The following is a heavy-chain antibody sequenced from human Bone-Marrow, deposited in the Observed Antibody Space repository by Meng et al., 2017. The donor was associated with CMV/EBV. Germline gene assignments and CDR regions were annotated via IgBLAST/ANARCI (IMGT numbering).Heavy chain of an antibody. CDR3: AKIVVVPAANWVGWFDP. CDR2: IYPGDSDT. V-gene: IGHV5-51*01. CDR1: GYIFTSYW. D-gene: IGHD2-2*01. Sequence: GESLKISWKGSGYIFTSYWICWVRQTPGKGLEWMGIIYPGDSDTRYSPSVQGQVTIPADKSISTAYLQWSSLKASYTAMYSCAKIVVVPAANWVGWFDPWGQGTLVTVSS. J-gene: IGHJ5*02.